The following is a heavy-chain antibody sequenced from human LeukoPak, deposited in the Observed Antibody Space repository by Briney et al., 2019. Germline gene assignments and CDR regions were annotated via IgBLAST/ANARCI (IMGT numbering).Heavy chain of an antibody. J-gene: IGHJ4*02. V-gene: IGHV4-39*01. Sequence: PSETLSLTCTVSGGSISSSSYYWGWIRQPPGKGLEWIGSIYYSGSTYYNPALKSRFTISVDTSKNQFSLKLSSVTAADTAVYYCAGQSPYYYDSSGYDYWGQGTLVTVSS. CDR2: IYYSGST. D-gene: IGHD3-22*01. CDR3: AGQSPYYYDSSGYDY. CDR1: GGSISSSSYY.